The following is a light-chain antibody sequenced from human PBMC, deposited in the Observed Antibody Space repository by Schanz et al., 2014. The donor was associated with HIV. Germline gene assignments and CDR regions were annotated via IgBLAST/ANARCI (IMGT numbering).Light chain of an antibody. CDR2: ANS. CDR1: DSNIGSNT. V-gene: IGLV1-40*01. J-gene: IGLJ2*01. CDR3: QSYDSSLSGSV. Sequence: QSVLTQPPSASGPPGQGVTISCSGRDSNIGSNTVNWYQHLPGTAPKHLIFANSNRPSGVPDRFSGSKSGTSASLAITGLQAEDEADYYCQSYDSSLSGSVFGGGTKLTVL.